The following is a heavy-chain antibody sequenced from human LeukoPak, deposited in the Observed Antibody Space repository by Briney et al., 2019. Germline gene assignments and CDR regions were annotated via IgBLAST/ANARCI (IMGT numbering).Heavy chain of an antibody. J-gene: IGHJ4*02. CDR2: INQGGSAQ. D-gene: IGHD6-13*01. CDR3: ARDISASGIFFDS. CDR1: GFTFSTFW. V-gene: IGHV3-7*01. Sequence: GGSLRLSYAASGFTFSTFWMGWVRQVPGKGLEWVANINQGGSAQYYVDSVKGRFTISRDNAENALYLQMNSLRAEDTAVYFCARDISASGIFFDSWGQGTLVTVSS.